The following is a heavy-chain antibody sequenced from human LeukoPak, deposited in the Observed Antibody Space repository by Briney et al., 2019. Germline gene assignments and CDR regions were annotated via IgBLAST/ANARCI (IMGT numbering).Heavy chain of an antibody. CDR1: GFTFSSYS. D-gene: IGHD2-15*01. J-gene: IGHJ6*03. CDR2: ISSSSSYI. CDR3: ARASCSGGSCYSGGYYYYYYMDV. Sequence: GGSLRLSCAASGFTFSSYSMNWVHQAPGKGLEWVSSISSSSSYIYYADSVKGRFTISRDNAKNSLYLQMNSLRAEDTAVYYCARASCSGGSCYSGGYYYYYYMDVWGKGTTVTVSS. V-gene: IGHV3-21*01.